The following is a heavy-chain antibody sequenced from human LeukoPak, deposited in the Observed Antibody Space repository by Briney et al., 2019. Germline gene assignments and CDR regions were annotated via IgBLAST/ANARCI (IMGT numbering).Heavy chain of an antibody. Sequence: HSGRSLRLSCAASGFTFHDYAMHWVRQAPGKGLEWVSGISWDGDDIGYADSVKGRFTISRDNAKNSLYLHMNSLRPEDTALYYCVQDSRPGIRYSSSWYGDNWFDTWGQGTLVTVSS. CDR3: VQDSRPGIRYSSSWYGDNWFDT. D-gene: IGHD6-13*01. CDR2: ISWDGDDI. CDR1: GFTFHDYA. V-gene: IGHV3-9*01. J-gene: IGHJ5*02.